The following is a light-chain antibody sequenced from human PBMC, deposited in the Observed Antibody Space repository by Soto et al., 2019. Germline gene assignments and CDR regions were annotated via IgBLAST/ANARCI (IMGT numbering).Light chain of an antibody. CDR2: GAS. J-gene: IGKJ5*01. CDR3: QQYAGPPTT. V-gene: IGKV3-20*01. CDR1: QTVSNNY. Sequence: EIVLTQSPCTLSLSPGDRAPLSCMASQTVSNNYLAWCQQKPGQAPRVIMYGASRRATGIPDRFSGGGSGTDFTLTISRLEPEDFAVYFCQQYAGPPTTFGQGTRLEIK.